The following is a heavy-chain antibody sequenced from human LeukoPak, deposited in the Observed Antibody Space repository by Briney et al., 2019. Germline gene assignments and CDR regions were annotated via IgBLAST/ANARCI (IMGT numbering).Heavy chain of an antibody. J-gene: IGHJ2*01. D-gene: IGHD4-17*01. CDR1: GYTFTSYG. V-gene: IGHV1-18*01. CDR3: ARGQGGGGTTVTTHPNWYFDL. Sequence: GASVKVSCKASGYTFTSYGISWVRQAPGQGLEWMGWISAYNGNTNYAQKLQGRVTMTTDTSTSTAYMELRSLRSDDTAVYYCARGQGGGGTTVTTHPNWYFDLWGRGTLVTVSS. CDR2: ISAYNGNT.